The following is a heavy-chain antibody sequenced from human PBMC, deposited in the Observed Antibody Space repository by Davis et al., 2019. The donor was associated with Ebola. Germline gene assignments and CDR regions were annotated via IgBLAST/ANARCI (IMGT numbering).Heavy chain of an antibody. V-gene: IGHV4-38-2*02. CDR2: IYHSGST. CDR3: ARDFGSGSYFSYWYFDL. Sequence: PSETLSLTCTVSGYSISSGYYWGWIRQPPGKGLEWIGSIYHSGSTYYNPSLKSRVTISVDTSKNQFSLKLSSVTAADTAVYYCARDFGSGSYFSYWYFDLWGRGTLVTVSS. J-gene: IGHJ2*01. CDR1: GYSISSGYY. D-gene: IGHD3-10*01.